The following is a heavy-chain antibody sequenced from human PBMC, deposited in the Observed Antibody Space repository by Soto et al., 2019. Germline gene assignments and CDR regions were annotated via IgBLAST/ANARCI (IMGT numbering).Heavy chain of an antibody. V-gene: IGHV3-9*01. CDR3: VKDMGLELWNYYYGMDV. J-gene: IGHJ6*02. D-gene: IGHD1-7*01. Sequence: EVQLVESGGGLVQPGRSLRLSCAASGFTFDDYAMHWVRQPPRKGLEWVSGINWISGSIAYADSVKGRFTISRDNAKRSLYLQMNSLRPEDTALHYCVKDMGLELWNYYYGMDVWGQGTTVTVSS. CDR2: INWISGSI. CDR1: GFTFDDYA.